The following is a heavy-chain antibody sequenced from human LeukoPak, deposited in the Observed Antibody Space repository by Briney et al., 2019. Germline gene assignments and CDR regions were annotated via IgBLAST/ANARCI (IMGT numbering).Heavy chain of an antibody. CDR2: TSSSSSYI. D-gene: IGHD3-9*01. J-gene: IGHJ5*02. CDR1: GFTFSSYS. Sequence: PGGSLRLSCAASGFTFSSYSMNWVRQAPGKGLEWVSSTSSSSSYIYYADSVKGRFTISRDNAKNSLYLQMNSLRAEDTAVYYCARVDGQRLTGNRGFDPWGQGTLVTVSS. V-gene: IGHV3-21*01. CDR3: ARVDGQRLTGNRGFDP.